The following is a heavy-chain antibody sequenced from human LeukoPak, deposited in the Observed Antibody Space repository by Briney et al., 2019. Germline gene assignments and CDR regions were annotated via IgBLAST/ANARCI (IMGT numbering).Heavy chain of an antibody. CDR3: ARDVAGSGSR. J-gene: IGHJ4*02. V-gene: IGHV3-74*01. CDR2: INEYGSTT. D-gene: IGHD3-10*01. CDR1: GFTFSIYW. Sequence: GGSLSLSSDASGFTFSIYWMHWVRQVPGKGLVWVSRINEYGSTTNYADSVKDRFIISRDNAKNTLYLQMNSLRAEDSAVYYCARDVAGSGSRWGQGTLVTVSS.